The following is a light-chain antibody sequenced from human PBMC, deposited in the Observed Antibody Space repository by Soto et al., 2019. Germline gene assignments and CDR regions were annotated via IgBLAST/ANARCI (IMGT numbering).Light chain of an antibody. V-gene: IGKV3-20*01. Sequence: EIVLTQSPGTLSLSPGERAALSCWASQSVSSSHLAWYQQKPGQAPRLLIYGASNRATGIPDRFSGSGSGTDFTLTISRLEPEDFAVYYCQQYGRSPYTFGQGTKLEIK. CDR3: QQYGRSPYT. J-gene: IGKJ2*01. CDR2: GAS. CDR1: QSVSSSH.